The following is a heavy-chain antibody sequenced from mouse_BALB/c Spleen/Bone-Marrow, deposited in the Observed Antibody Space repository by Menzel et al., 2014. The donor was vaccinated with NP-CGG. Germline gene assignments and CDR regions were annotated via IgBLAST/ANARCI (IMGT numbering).Heavy chain of an antibody. Sequence: EVKLQESGGGLVKPGGSLKLACAASGFSFNTYAMSWVRQSPEKRLEWVATINSGGSYTYYPDSVTGRFTISRDNAKNTLYLEMSSLRSEDAAMYYCARLDSSGSNYFDCWGQGTTLTVSS. CDR2: INSGGSYT. CDR1: GFSFNTYA. V-gene: IGHV5-9-4*01. CDR3: ARLDSSGSNYFDC. J-gene: IGHJ2*01. D-gene: IGHD3-2*01.